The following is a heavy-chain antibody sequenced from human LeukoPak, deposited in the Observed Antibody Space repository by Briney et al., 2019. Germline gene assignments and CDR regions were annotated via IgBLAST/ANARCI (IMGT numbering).Heavy chain of an antibody. V-gene: IGHV3-48*03. CDR2: ISSSGTTI. D-gene: IGHD2-2*01. CDR1: GFTFSSYE. Sequence: GGSLRLSCAASGFTFSSYEMNWVRQAPGKGLEWVSYISSSGTTIYYADSMKGRFTISRDNAKNSLYLQMNSLRAEDTAVYYCASGGYCSSSICYSLNAFDIWGQGTMFTVSS. CDR3: ASGGYCSSSICYSLNAFDI. J-gene: IGHJ3*02.